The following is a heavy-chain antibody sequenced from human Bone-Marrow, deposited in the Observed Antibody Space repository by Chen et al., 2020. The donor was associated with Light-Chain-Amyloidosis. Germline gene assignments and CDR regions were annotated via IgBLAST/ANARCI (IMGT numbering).Heavy chain of an antibody. CDR2: IIPILSIA. CDR1: GCTFSSYA. J-gene: IGHJ6*02. D-gene: IGHD6-25*01. Sequence: QVQLVQSGAEVKKPGSSVKVSCMASGCTFSSYAISLVRQAPGQGLEWMGRIIPILSIANYAQKFQGRVKITADKSTSTAYMELSSLRSEDTAVYCCARGSRLQISHPHYYGMDVWGQGTTVTVSS. V-gene: IGHV1-69*04. CDR3: ARGSRLQISHPHYYGMDV.